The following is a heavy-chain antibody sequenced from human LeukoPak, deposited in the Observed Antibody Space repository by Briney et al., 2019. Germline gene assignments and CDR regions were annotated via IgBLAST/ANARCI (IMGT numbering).Heavy chain of an antibody. Sequence: GGSLRLSCAASGFTFSSFGMSWVRQAPGKGLEWVAIISQGGTGNYYVDSVKGGFTISRDNAENSLYLQMSSLRAEDTAVYYCAREYYFYYMDGWGEGTTVTVSS. CDR1: GFTFSSFG. CDR2: ISQGGTGN. CDR3: AREYYFYYMDG. J-gene: IGHJ6*03. V-gene: IGHV3-7*01.